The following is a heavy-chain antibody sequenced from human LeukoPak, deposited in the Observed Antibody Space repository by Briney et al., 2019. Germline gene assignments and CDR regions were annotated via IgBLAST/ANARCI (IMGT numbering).Heavy chain of an antibody. CDR2: ISWDGGST. Sequence: GGSLRLSCAASGFTFDDYTMHWVRQAPGKGLEWVSLISWDGGSTYYADSVKGRFTISRDNRKNSLYLQMNSLRTEDTALYYCAKDRSPLGYCTNGVTCGFDPWGQGTLVTVSS. CDR3: AKDRSPLGYCTNGVTCGFDP. J-gene: IGHJ5*02. CDR1: GFTFDDYT. V-gene: IGHV3-43*01. D-gene: IGHD2-8*01.